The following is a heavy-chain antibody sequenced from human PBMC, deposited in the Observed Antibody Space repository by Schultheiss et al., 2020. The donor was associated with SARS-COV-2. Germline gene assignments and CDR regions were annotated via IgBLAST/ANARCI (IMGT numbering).Heavy chain of an antibody. CDR3: ARHGSSGYYLDY. Sequence: SETLSLTCTVSGGSISSYYWSWIRQPPGKGLEWIGYFYHSGSTNYNPSLKSRVTISVDTSKNQFSLKLSSVTAADTAVYYCARHGSSGYYLDYWGQGTLVTVSS. CDR1: GGSISSYY. CDR2: FYHSGST. J-gene: IGHJ4*02. V-gene: IGHV4-59*08. D-gene: IGHD3-22*01.